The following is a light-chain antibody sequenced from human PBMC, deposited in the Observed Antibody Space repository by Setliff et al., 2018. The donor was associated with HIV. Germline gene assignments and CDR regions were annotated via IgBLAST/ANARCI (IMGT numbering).Light chain of an antibody. V-gene: IGLV2-11*01. CDR3: CSYAVRYL. CDR1: SSDVGAYDY. CDR2: DVN. J-gene: IGLJ3*02. Sequence: QSALTQPRSVSGSPGQSVTISCTGTSSDVGAYDYVSWYQQHPGKAPKLIIYDVNKRPSGVPDRFFGSKSGNTASLTISGLQAEDETDYYCCSYAVRYLFGGGTKVTVL.